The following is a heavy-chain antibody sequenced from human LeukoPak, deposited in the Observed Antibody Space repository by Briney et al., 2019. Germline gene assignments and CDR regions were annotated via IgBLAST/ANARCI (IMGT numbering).Heavy chain of an antibody. V-gene: IGHV4-61*02. J-gene: IGHJ4*02. CDR1: GGSISSGSYY. CDR2: IYTSGST. Sequence: SETLSLTCTVSGGSISSGSYYWSWIRQPAGKGLEWIGRIYTSGSTNYNPSLKSRVTISVDTSKNQFSLKLSSVTAADTAVYYCARGNLAPDYWGQGTLVTVSS. D-gene: IGHD2-21*01. CDR3: ARGNLAPDY.